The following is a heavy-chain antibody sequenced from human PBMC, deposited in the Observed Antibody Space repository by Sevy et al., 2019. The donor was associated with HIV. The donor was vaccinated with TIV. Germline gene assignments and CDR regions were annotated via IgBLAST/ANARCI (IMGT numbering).Heavy chain of an antibody. V-gene: IGHV3-53*01. CDR2: IYSSGRT. J-gene: IGHJ4*02. CDR3: TRVHSCGYPFDY. Sequence: GGSLRLSCAASGFSVSSNYMSWVRQAPGKGLEWVSLIYSSGRTYYGDSVKGRFTISRDDSKNTLYLQMNSVRAEDTALYYCTRVHSCGYPFDYRGQGSLVTVSS. D-gene: IGHD3-22*01. CDR1: GFSVSSNY.